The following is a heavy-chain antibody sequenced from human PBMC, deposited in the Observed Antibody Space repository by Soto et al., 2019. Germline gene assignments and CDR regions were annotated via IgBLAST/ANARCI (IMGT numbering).Heavy chain of an antibody. D-gene: IGHD3-10*01. V-gene: IGHV4-34*01. CDR2: INHSGST. J-gene: IGHJ4*02. CDR1: GGSFSGYY. Sequence: QVQLQQWGAGLLKPSETLSLTCAVYGGSFSGYYWSWIRQPPGKGLEWIGEINHSGSTNYNPSLKSRVTISVDTSKNQFSLKLSSVTAADTAVYYCAANRGSGSYYPDYWGQGTLVTVSS. CDR3: AANRGSGSYYPDY.